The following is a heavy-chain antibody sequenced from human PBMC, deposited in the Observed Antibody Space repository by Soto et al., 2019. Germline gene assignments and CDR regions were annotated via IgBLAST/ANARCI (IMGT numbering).Heavy chain of an antibody. V-gene: IGHV3-23*01. CDR2: ISGSGGST. Sequence: GGSLRLSCAASGFTFSSYAMNWVRQAPGKGLEWVSVISGSGGSTYYADAVKGRFTISRDNSKNTLYLQMNSLRAEDMAVYYCAKRTVGWYFDLWGRGTLVTVSS. J-gene: IGHJ2*01. CDR3: AKRTVGWYFDL. CDR1: GFTFSSYA. D-gene: IGHD4-17*01.